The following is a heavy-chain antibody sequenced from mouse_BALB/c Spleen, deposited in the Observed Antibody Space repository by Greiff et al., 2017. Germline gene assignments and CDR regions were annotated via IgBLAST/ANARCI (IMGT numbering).Heavy chain of an antibody. CDR2: INPSNGRT. CDR3: ARELGRAMDY. CDR1: GYTFTSYW. J-gene: IGHJ4*01. D-gene: IGHD4-1*01. V-gene: IGHV1S81*02. Sequence: VQLQQPGAELVKPGASVKLSCKASGYTFTSYWMHWVKQRPGQGLEWIGEINPSNGRTNYNEKFKSKATLTVDKSSSTAYMQLSSLTSEDSAVYYCARELGRAMDYWGQGTSVTVSS.